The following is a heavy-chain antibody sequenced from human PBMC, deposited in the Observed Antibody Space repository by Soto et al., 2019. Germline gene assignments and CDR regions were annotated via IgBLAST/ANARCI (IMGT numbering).Heavy chain of an antibody. CDR2: MNPNSGNT. V-gene: IGHV1-8*01. CDR3: AREMTPRGMDV. Sequence: QVQLVQSGAEVKKPGASVKVSCKASGYTFTSYDINWVRQATGQGLEWMGWMNPNSGNTGYAQKFQGRVTMTRNASLTTAYMELSSLGAEDTAVYYCAREMTPRGMDVWGQGTTVTVSS. J-gene: IGHJ6*02. CDR1: GYTFTSYD.